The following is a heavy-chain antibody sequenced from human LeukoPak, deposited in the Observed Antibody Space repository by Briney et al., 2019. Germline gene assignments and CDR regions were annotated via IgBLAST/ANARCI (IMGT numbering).Heavy chain of an antibody. CDR2: ICHSGST. Sequence: SETLSLTCAVSGGSISSGGYSWSWIRQPPGKGLEWIGYICHSGSTYYNPSLKSRVTISVDRSKNQFSLKLSSVTAADTAVYYCARGWVPDDAFDIWGQGTMVTVSS. CDR1: GGSISSGGYS. D-gene: IGHD1-1*01. CDR3: ARGWVPDDAFDI. V-gene: IGHV4-30-2*01. J-gene: IGHJ3*02.